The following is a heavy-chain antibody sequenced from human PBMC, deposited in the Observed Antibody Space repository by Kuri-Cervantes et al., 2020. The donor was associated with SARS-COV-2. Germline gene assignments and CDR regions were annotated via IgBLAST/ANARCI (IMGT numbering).Heavy chain of an antibody. CDR1: GFTFSSYS. J-gene: IGHJ3*02. CDR3: AIIGTLYNFDAFDI. CDR2: ISSSSSYI. D-gene: IGHD1-1*01. V-gene: IGHV3-21*01. Sequence: GGSLRLSCAASGFTFSSYSMNWVRQAPGRGLEWVSSISSSSSYIYYADSVKGRFTISRDNAKNSPYLQMNSLRAEDTAVYYCAIIGTLYNFDAFDIWGQGTMVTVSS.